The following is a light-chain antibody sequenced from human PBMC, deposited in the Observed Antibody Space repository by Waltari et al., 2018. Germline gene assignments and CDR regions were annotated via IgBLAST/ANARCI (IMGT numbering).Light chain of an antibody. CDR1: QTITRW. CDR2: DAS. CDR3: HQHNSWPPLS. J-gene: IGKJ4*01. V-gene: IGKV1-5*01. Sequence: DILLTQSPSTLSASVGDRVTITCRASQTITRWLAWYQQKPGKAPNLLIFDASSLANGVPSRFSGSGSGTEFTLTISGLQSEDYAVYFCHQHNSWPPLSFGGGTKVEIK.